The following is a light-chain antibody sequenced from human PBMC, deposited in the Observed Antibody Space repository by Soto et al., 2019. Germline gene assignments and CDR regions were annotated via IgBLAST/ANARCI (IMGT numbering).Light chain of an antibody. V-gene: IGLV2-23*01. CDR2: AGS. CDR3: CSYAGSSTLL. Sequence: QSVLTQPVSVSGSPGQSITVSCTGTSSDIGSYNLVSWYQHHPGKAPKLMIYAGSKRPSGVSSRFSGSKSGNTASLTISGLQAEDEADYYCCSYAGSSTLLFGGGTKLTVL. J-gene: IGLJ3*02. CDR1: SSDIGSYNL.